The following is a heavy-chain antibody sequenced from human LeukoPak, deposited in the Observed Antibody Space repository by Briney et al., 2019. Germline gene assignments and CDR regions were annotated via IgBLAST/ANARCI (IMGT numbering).Heavy chain of an antibody. CDR1: GGSISSYY. J-gene: IGHJ4*02. D-gene: IGHD5-24*01. CDR3: PRDQGRDGYKSHFDY. V-gene: IGHV4-59*01. CDR2: IYYSGST. Sequence: SETLSLTCTVSGGSISSYYWSWIRQPPGKGLEWIGYIYYSGSTNYNPSLKSRVTISVDTSKNQFSLKLSSVTAADTAVYYCPRDQGRDGYKSHFDYWGQGTLVTVSS.